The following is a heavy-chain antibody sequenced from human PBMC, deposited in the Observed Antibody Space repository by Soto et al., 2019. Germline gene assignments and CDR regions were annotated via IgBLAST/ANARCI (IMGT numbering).Heavy chain of an antibody. CDR1: GGSISSYY. CDR3: ARGGTSGGWFDP. CDR2: IYYSGST. V-gene: IGHV4-59*01. Sequence: SETLSLTCTVSGGSISSYYWSWIRQPPGKGLEWIGYIYYSGSTNYNPSLKSRVTISVDTSKNQFSLKLSSVTAADTAVYYCARGGTSGGWFDPWGQGTLVTVSS. J-gene: IGHJ5*02. D-gene: IGHD3-16*01.